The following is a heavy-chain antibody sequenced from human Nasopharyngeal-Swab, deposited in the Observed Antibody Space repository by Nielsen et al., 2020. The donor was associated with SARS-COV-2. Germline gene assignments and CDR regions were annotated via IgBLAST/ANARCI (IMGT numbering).Heavy chain of an antibody. D-gene: IGHD2-15*01. CDR1: GFTFSDYY. CDR3: ARGYCSSGSCYAKHYGMDV. Sequence: GESLKISCAASGFTFSDYYMSWIRQAPGKGLEWVSSISSSSSDIYYADSVKGRFTISRDSAKNSLYLQMNNLRAEDTAVYYCARGYCSSGSCYAKHYGMDVWGQGTTVTVSS. CDR2: ISSSSSDI. V-gene: IGHV3-11*06. J-gene: IGHJ6*02.